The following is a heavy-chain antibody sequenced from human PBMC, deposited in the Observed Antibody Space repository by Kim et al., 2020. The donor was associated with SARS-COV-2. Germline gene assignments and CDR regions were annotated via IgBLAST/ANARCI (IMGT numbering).Heavy chain of an antibody. CDR1: GFTFDDYA. CDR2: ISWNSGII. Sequence: GGSLRLSCAASGFTFDDYAMHWVRQRPGKGLEWVSGISWNSGIINYAESVKGRFTISRDNAKNSVFLQMNSLRPEDTALYYCAKDFSGTTAYFFGSWGQGARVIFAS. J-gene: IGHJ4*03. D-gene: IGHD1-26*01. CDR3: AKDFSGTTAYFFGS. V-gene: IGHV3-9*01.